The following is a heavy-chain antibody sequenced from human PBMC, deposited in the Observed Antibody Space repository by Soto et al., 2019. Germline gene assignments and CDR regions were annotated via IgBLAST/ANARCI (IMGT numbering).Heavy chain of an antibody. CDR3: AREGINNYNEYYFDS. J-gene: IGHJ4*02. CDR1: GFTFGTYS. Sequence: GGSLRLSCAASGFTFGTYSMNWVRQAPGKGLEWVSSISGSGNYTHYADFLRGRFTISRDNAKTSLYLQMNSLRAEDTAVYYCAREGINNYNEYYFDSWGQGTVVTVS. CDR2: ISGSGNYT. V-gene: IGHV3-21*01. D-gene: IGHD4-4*01.